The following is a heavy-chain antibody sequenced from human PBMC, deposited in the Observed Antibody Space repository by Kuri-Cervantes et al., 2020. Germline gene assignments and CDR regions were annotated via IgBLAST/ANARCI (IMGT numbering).Heavy chain of an antibody. J-gene: IGHJ4*02. V-gene: IGHV1-18*01. CDR3: ARANGDYPLGFDY. CDR1: GYTFTSYG. D-gene: IGHD4-17*01. Sequence: ASVKVSCKASGYTFTSYGISWVRQAPGQGLEWMGWISAYNGNTLYAKALQDRIAMTTETSTNTGYMELKNLRSDDTAVYYCARANGDYPLGFDYWGQGTLVTVSS. CDR2: ISAYNGNT.